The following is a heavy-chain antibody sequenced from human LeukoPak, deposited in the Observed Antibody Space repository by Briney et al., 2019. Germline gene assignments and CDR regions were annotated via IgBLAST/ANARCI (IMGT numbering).Heavy chain of an antibody. D-gene: IGHD6-13*01. V-gene: IGHV3-53*01. CDR1: GFTVSSNY. J-gene: IGHJ3*02. CDR2: IYSGGST. Sequence: PGGSLRLSCAASGFTVSSNYMSWVRQAPGKGLEWVSVIYSGGSTYYADSVKGRFTISRDNSKNTLYLQMNSLRAEDTAVYYCARDFGSSLRAFDIWDQGTMVTVSS. CDR3: ARDFGSSLRAFDI.